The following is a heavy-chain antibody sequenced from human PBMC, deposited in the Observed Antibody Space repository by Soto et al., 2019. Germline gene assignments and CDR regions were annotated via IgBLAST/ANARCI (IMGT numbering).Heavy chain of an antibody. Sequence: EVQLVESGGGLVQPGGSLRLSCAASGFTLNNYWMHWVRQAPGKGLVWVSRMNSDGSSISYADSVKGRFTISRDNAKNTLYLQMNSLRGEDTAVYYWARGALSSYGRGKDYWGQGTLVTVSS. CDR2: MNSDGSSI. CDR3: ARGALSSYGRGKDY. J-gene: IGHJ4*02. V-gene: IGHV3-74*01. CDR1: GFTLNNYW. D-gene: IGHD2-2*01.